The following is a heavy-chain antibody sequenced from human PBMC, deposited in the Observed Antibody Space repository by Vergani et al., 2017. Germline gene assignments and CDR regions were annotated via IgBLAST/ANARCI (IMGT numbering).Heavy chain of an antibody. Sequence: VQLVESGGGLVQPGGSLRLSCSASGFTFSSYAMHWVRQAPGKGLEYVSAISSNGGSTYYADSVKGRFTISRDNSKNTLYLQMNSLRAEDTAVYYCAKDIEAAAGAYYFDYWGQGTLVTVSS. CDR1: GFTFSSYA. CDR3: AKDIEAAAGAYYFDY. CDR2: ISSNGGST. J-gene: IGHJ4*02. V-gene: IGHV3-64*04. D-gene: IGHD6-13*01.